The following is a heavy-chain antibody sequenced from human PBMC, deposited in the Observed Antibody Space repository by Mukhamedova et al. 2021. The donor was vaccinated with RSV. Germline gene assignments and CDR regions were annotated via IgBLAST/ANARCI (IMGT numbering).Heavy chain of an antibody. Sequence: GKGLEWMASIHPTDSETRYSPSFQGQVTISADKSTSTAYLHWSSLKASDTAMYFCAKGDNKGWFFLDYWGQGTLVTVSS. V-gene: IGHV5-51*01. CDR2: IHPTDSET. D-gene: IGHD6-19*01. CDR3: AKGDNKGWFFLDY. J-gene: IGHJ4*02.